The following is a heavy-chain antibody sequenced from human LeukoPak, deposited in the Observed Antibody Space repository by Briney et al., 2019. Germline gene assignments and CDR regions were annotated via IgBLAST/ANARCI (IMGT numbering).Heavy chain of an antibody. J-gene: IGHJ4*02. V-gene: IGHV3-7*04. CDR1: GFSFSSYE. CDR2: IKQDGSEK. CDR3: ARVAYSGSYFDY. Sequence: PGGSLRLSCAASGFSFSSYEMNWVRQAPGKGLEWVANIKQDGSEKYYVDSVKGRFTISRDNAKNSLYLQMNSLRAEDTAVYYCARVAYSGSYFDYWGQGTLVTVSS. D-gene: IGHD1-26*01.